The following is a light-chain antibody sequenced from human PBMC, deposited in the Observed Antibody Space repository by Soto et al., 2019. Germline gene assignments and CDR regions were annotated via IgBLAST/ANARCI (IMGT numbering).Light chain of an antibody. CDR3: QQYDCSPLT. Sequence: IVLTQSPGTLSLSPGEGATLSCKASQSVISTHLAWYQQKPGQAPRLLIYGASNRATGIPDRFSGSGSGTDFTLTISRLEPEDFAVYYCQQYDCSPLTFGQGTRVELK. CDR1: QSVISTH. J-gene: IGKJ1*01. CDR2: GAS. V-gene: IGKV3-20*01.